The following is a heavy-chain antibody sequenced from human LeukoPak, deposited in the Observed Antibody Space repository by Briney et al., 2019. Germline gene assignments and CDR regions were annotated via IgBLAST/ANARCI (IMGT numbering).Heavy chain of an antibody. CDR1: GDSLRTSNSY. CDR3: VRNPNYYLDNSAR. D-gene: IGHD3-22*01. Sequence: SETLSLTCTLSGDSLRTSNSYCGWTRQPPGKGLEWIGSMFYSGNTHKLPSLKGRVTKSVDTSENQLSVRLSSVTAADTAGCYCVRNPNYYLDNSARWGQETLVTVS. CDR2: MFYSGNT. V-gene: IGHV4-39*01. J-gene: IGHJ4*02.